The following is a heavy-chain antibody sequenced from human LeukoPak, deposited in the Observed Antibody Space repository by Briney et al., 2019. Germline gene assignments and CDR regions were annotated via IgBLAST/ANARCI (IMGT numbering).Heavy chain of an antibody. D-gene: IGHD6-19*01. CDR3: ARVPGRYSSPGP. CDR1: GGSISSGGYY. CDR2: IYHSGST. Sequence: PSETLSLTCTVSGGSISSGGYYWSWIRQPPGKGLEWIGYIYHSGSTYYNPSLKSRVTISVDRSKNQFSLKLSSVTAADTAVYYCARVPGRYSSPGPWGQGTLVTVSS. J-gene: IGHJ5*02. V-gene: IGHV4-30-2*01.